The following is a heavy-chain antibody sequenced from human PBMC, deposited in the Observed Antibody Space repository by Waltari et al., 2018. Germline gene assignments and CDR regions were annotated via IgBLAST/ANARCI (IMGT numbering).Heavy chain of an antibody. V-gene: IGHV4-39*01. D-gene: IGHD1-26*01. J-gene: IGHJ4*02. CDR1: GDSISSTSYV. CDR3: ARKPIFSGAYYYVDF. Sequence: QLQLQESGPGLVRPSENLSLTCSVSGDSISSTSYVWGWVRQPPGKGLEWIASIHYSGTTHYDPSLQRRITISVDTSRTQLYLRLNSVAAANTAVYYCARKPIFSGAYYYVDFWGQGTLVTVSS. CDR2: IHYSGTT.